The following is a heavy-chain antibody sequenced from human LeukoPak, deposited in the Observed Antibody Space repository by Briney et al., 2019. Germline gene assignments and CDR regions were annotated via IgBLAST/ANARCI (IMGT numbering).Heavy chain of an antibody. D-gene: IGHD3-22*01. V-gene: IGHV1-8*01. CDR2: MNPNSGNT. CDR3: ARGVYYYDSSGYSSDFDY. CDR1: GYTFTSYD. Sequence: GASVKVSCKASGYTFTSYDINWVRQATGQGLEWVGWMNPNSGNTGYAQKLQGRVTMTRNTSISTAYMELSSLRSEDTAVYYCARGVYYYDSSGYSSDFDYWGQGTLVTVSS. J-gene: IGHJ4*02.